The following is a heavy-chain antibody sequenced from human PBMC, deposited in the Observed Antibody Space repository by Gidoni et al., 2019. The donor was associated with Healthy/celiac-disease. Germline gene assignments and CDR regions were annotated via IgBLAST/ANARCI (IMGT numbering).Heavy chain of an antibody. D-gene: IGHD6-19*01. CDR1: GYSFTSYW. Sequence: AEVKKPGESLKISCKGSGYSFTSYWIGWVRQMPGKGLEWMGIIYPGDSDTRYSPSFQGQVTISADKSISTAYLQWSSLKASDTAMYYCARSTAKQWLVQGYFDYWGQGTLVTVSS. CDR3: ARSTAKQWLVQGYFDY. J-gene: IGHJ4*02. CDR2: IYPGDSDT. V-gene: IGHV5-51*01.